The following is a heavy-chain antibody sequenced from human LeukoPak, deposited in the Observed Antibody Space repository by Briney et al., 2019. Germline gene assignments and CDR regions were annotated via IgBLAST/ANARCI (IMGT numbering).Heavy chain of an antibody. D-gene: IGHD3-10*01. CDR3: ARGEIFYYGSGSYYAPFDP. V-gene: IGHV4-34*01. CDR2: INHSGGT. Sequence: SETLSLTCAVYGGSFSGYYWSWIRQPPGKGLEWIGEINHSGGTNYNPSLKSRVTISVDTSKNQFSLKLTSVTAADTAVYYCARGEIFYYGSGSYYAPFDPWGQGTLVTVSS. CDR1: GGSFSGYY. J-gene: IGHJ5*02.